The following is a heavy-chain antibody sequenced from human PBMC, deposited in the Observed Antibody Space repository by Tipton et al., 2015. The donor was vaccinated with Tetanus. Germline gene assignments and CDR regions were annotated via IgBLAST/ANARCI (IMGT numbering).Heavy chain of an antibody. Sequence: QLVQSGAAVKKPGASVKVSCKAFGYTLTGFYMHWVRQAPGQGLEWMGWITPNNGATNYAQHLQGRVTMTSDASVFTVYMELNGLKSDDTAVYYCARGSLRKGFLEWHFDYWGRGTQVIVSS. J-gene: IGHJ4*02. CDR3: ARGSLRKGFLEWHFDY. V-gene: IGHV1-2*02. D-gene: IGHD3-3*01. CDR2: ITPNNGAT. CDR1: GYTLTGFY.